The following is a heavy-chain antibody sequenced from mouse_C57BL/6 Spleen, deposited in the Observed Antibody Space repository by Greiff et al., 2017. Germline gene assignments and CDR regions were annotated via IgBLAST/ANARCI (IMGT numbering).Heavy chain of an antibody. J-gene: IGHJ4*01. Sequence: VQLQQSGPELVKPGASVKIPCKASGYTFTDYNMDWVKQSHGKSLEWIGDINPNNGGTIYNQKFKGKATLTVDKSSSTAYMELRSLTSEDTAVYYCARRTGGGYYAMDYWGQGTSVTVSS. CDR2: INPNNGGT. V-gene: IGHV1-18*01. D-gene: IGHD4-1*01. CDR3: ARRTGGGYYAMDY. CDR1: GYTFTDYN.